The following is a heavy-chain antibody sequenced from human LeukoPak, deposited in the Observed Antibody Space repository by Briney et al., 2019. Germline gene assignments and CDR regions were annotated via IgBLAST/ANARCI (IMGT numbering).Heavy chain of an antibody. CDR1: GGSFSGYY. V-gene: IGHV4-34*01. D-gene: IGHD3-3*01. CDR3: ARGVRRYDFWSGYYTGHPHFDY. CDR2: INHSGST. J-gene: IGHJ4*02. Sequence: SETLSLTCAVYGGSFSGYYWSWIPQPPGHRLEWSGEINHSGSTNYNPSLKSRVTISVDTSKNQFSLKLSSVTAADTAVYYCARGVRRYDFWSGYYTGHPHFDYWGQGTLVTVSS.